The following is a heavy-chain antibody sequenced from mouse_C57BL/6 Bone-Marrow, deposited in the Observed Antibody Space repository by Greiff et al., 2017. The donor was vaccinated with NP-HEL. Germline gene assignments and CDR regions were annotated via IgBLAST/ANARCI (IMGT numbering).Heavy chain of an antibody. CDR1: GYTFTSYW. D-gene: IGHD1-1*01. J-gene: IGHJ1*03. V-gene: IGHV1-69*01. CDR3: AREDPLYGSSPDWYFDV. CDR2: IDPSDSYT. Sequence: VQLQQPGAELVMPGASVKLSCKASGYTFTSYWMHWVKQRPGQGLEWIGEIDPSDSYTNYTQKFKGKYTLTVDKSSSTAYMQLSSLTSEDSAVYYCAREDPLYGSSPDWYFDVWGTGTTVTVSS.